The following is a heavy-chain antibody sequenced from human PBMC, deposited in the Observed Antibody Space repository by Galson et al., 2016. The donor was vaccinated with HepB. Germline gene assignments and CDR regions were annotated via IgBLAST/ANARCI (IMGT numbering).Heavy chain of an antibody. CDR2: ISYDGSNK. CDR3: ARDKLGVPRDYYYGMDV. J-gene: IGHJ6*02. Sequence: SLRLSCAASGFTFSSYAMHWVRQAPGKGLEWVAVISYDGSNKYYADSVKGRFTISRDNPKNTLYLQMNSLRAEDTAVYYCARDKLGVPRDYYYGMDVWGQGTTVTVSS. CDR1: GFTFSSYA. V-gene: IGHV3-30-3*01. D-gene: IGHD3-3*02.